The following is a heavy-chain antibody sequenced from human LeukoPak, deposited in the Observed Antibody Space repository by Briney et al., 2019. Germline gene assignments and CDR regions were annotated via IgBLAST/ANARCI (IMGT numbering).Heavy chain of an antibody. V-gene: IGHV1-8*01. CDR1: GYTFTSYD. CDR3: ARYYDSSGYHYFQH. D-gene: IGHD3-22*01. J-gene: IGHJ1*01. CDR2: MNPNSGNT. Sequence: ASVKVSCKASGYTFTSYDINWVRQATGQGLEWMGWMNPNSGNTGYAQKFQGRVTMTRNTSISTAYMELSSLRSEDTAVYYCARYYDSSGYHYFQHWGQGTLVTVSS.